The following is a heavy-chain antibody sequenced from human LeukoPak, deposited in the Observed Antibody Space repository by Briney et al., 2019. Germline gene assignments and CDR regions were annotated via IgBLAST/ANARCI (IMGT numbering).Heavy chain of an antibody. V-gene: IGHV3-66*01. CDR2: IYSNGDT. Sequence: GGSLRLSSVASGFTVSANYMTWVRQAPGKGLEWVSLIYSNGDTYYADSVKGRFTISRDQSKNTLYLQMNSLRVEDTAVYYCARDRGGYYYYALDYWGQGILVTVSS. D-gene: IGHD3-22*01. J-gene: IGHJ4*02. CDR1: GFTVSANY. CDR3: ARDRGGYYYYALDY.